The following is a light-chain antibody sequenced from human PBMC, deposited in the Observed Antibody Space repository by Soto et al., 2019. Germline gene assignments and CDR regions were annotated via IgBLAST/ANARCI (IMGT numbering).Light chain of an antibody. CDR2: DND. CDR3: GTWDTTLNSWV. CDR1: NSNIGNKY. Sequence: QSVLTQPPSVSAAPGQKVTISCSGSNSNIGNKYVSWYQQLPETAPRLLLYDNDKRPSGIPDRFSGSKSGTSATLGITGLQTGEEADYYCGTWDTTLNSWVFGGGTKLTVL. V-gene: IGLV1-51*01. J-gene: IGLJ3*02.